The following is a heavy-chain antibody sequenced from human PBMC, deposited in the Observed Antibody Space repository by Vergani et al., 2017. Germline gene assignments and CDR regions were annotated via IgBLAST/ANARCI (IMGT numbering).Heavy chain of an antibody. Sequence: VQLVESGGGVVRPGGSLRLSCAASGFTFDDYGMSWVRQAPGKGLEWIGEINHSGSTNYNPSPKSRVTISVDTSKNQFSLKLSSVTAADTAVYYCARGDVAVAGRDAFDIWGQGTMVTVSS. CDR3: ARGDVAVAGRDAFDI. CDR1: GFTFDDYG. J-gene: IGHJ3*02. V-gene: IGHV4-34*01. D-gene: IGHD6-19*01. CDR2: INHSGST.